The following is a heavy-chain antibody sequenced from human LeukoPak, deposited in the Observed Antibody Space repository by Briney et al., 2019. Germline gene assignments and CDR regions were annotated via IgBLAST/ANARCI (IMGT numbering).Heavy chain of an antibody. CDR1: GFTFSSYG. Sequence: GGSLRLSCAASGFTFSSYGMHWVRQAPGKGLEWVAVISYDGSNKYYADSVKGRFTISRDNSKNTLYLQMNSLRAEDTAVYYCASSEPYCGGDCYPPAPSFDYWGQGTLVTASS. CDR2: ISYDGSNK. V-gene: IGHV3-30*03. CDR3: ASSEPYCGGDCYPPAPSFDY. D-gene: IGHD2-21*02. J-gene: IGHJ4*02.